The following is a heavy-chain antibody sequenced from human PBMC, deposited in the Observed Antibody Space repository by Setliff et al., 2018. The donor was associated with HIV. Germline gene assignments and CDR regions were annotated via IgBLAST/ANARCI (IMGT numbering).Heavy chain of an antibody. CDR2: INPNTGGT. CDR1: GDTFTDYH. D-gene: IGHD5-12*01. V-gene: IGHV1-2*02. Sequence: ASVKVSCKASGDTFTDYHFHWVRQAPGQGLEWMAWINPNTGGTQYAQKFQGRVTVTRETPISTAYMEIKKLTSDDTAVYYCARDNRTGYSGGWPLDYWGQGTVVTVS. CDR3: ARDNRTGYSGGWPLDY. J-gene: IGHJ4*02.